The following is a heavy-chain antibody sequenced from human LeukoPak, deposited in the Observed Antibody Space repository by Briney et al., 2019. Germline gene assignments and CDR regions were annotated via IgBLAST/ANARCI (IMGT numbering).Heavy chain of an antibody. CDR3: AKGTYYYDSSGYSHGANFDY. CDR1: GHSFTSYW. Sequence: GESLKISCKGSGHSFTSYWIGWVRQMPGKGLEWMGIIYPGDSDTRYSPSFQGQVTISADKSISTAYLQWSSLKASDTAMYYCAKGTYYYDSSGYSHGANFDYWGQGTLVTVSS. J-gene: IGHJ4*02. CDR2: IYPGDSDT. V-gene: IGHV5-51*01. D-gene: IGHD3-22*01.